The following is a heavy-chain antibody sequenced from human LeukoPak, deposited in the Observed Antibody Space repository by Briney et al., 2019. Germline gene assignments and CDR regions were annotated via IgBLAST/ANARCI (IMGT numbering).Heavy chain of an antibody. Sequence: SETLSLTCTVSGDSISSSSYYWGWIRQPPGKGLAWIGTIYYSGTTYYNPSIQSRMTIAVDTSKNQFSLRLSSVTAADTAVYYCARHAYYYDSSGYYYYFDYWGQGTLVTVSS. CDR2: IYYSGTT. J-gene: IGHJ4*02. CDR3: ARHAYYYDSSGYYYYFDY. CDR1: GDSISSSSYY. D-gene: IGHD3-22*01. V-gene: IGHV4-39*01.